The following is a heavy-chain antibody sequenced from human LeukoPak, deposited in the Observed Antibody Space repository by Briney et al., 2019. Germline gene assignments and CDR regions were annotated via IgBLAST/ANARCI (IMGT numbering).Heavy chain of an antibody. V-gene: IGHV3-9*01. Sequence: GGSLRLSCAASGFTFDDYAMHWVRQAPGKGLEWVSGISWNSGSIGYADSVKGRFTISRDNAKNSLYLQMNSLKTEDTAVYYCTTAGIAAAGYFDYWGQGTLVTVSS. CDR3: TTAGIAAAGYFDY. CDR1: GFTFDDYA. D-gene: IGHD6-13*01. CDR2: ISWNSGSI. J-gene: IGHJ4*02.